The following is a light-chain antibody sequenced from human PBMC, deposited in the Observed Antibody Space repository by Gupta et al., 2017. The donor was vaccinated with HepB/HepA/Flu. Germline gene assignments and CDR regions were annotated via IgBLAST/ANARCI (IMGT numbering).Light chain of an antibody. V-gene: IGLV8-61*01. J-gene: IGLJ3*02. CDR2: NTN. CDR3: VLFMGGGIWV. Sequence: QTVVTQEPSFSVSPGGTVTLTCGLRSGPVSTNDYPSWYQQTHGQAPRTLIYNTNTRSSGVPDRFSGSVLGNKAALTITGAQADDESDYYCVLFMGGGIWVYGGGTKLTVL. CDR1: SGPVSTNDY.